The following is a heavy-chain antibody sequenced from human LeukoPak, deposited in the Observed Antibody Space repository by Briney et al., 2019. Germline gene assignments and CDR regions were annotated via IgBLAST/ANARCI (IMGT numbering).Heavy chain of an antibody. D-gene: IGHD6-19*01. J-gene: IGHJ4*02. CDR3: AKGRWLVPHY. Sequence: GGSLRLSCAASGFTFSNYGMHWVRQAPGKGLEWVAVISYDGSNKYYADSVKGRFTISRDNSKNTLYLQMNSLRAEDTAVYYCAKGRWLVPHYWGQGTLVTVSS. CDR2: ISYDGSNK. CDR1: GFTFSNYG. V-gene: IGHV3-30*18.